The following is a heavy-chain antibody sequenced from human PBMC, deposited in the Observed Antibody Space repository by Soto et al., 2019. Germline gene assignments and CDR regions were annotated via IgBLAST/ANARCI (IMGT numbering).Heavy chain of an antibody. V-gene: IGHV1-2*04. D-gene: IGHD3-22*01. CDR2: INPNSGGT. J-gene: IGHJ4*02. CDR1: GYTFTGYY. Sequence: QVQLVQSGAEVKKPGASVKVSCKASGYTFTGYYMHWGRQAPGQGLEWMGWINPNSGGTNYAQKFQGWVTMTRDTSISTAYMELSRLRSDDTAVYYCARGDAAVPPLGYYYDSSGYNYWGQGTLVTVSS. CDR3: ARGDAAVPPLGYYYDSSGYNY.